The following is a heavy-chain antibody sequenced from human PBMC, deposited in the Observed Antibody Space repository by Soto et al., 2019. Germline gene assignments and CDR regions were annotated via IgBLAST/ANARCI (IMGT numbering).Heavy chain of an antibody. CDR1: SGSIISSNW. Sequence: SETLSLTCAVSSGSIISSNWWSLVRHPPGKGLEWIGEIYHSGGTNYNPSLKSRVTISVDKSKNQFSLKLSSVTAADTAVYYCARVNPYCGGDCYFDYWGQGTLVTVSS. CDR2: IYHSGGT. CDR3: ARVNPYCGGDCYFDY. V-gene: IGHV4-4*02. D-gene: IGHD2-21*01. J-gene: IGHJ4*02.